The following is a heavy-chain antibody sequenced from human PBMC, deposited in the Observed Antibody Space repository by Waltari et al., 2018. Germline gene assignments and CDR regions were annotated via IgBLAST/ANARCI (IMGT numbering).Heavy chain of an antibody. Sequence: EVQLVESGGGLVQPVRSLSLSCTASGFPFGDYALSWVRQAPGKGLEWVGFIRSKAYGGTTEYAASVKGRFTISRDDSKSIAYLQMNSLKTEDTAVYYCTSSHIVVVTATDAFDIWGQGTMVTVSS. CDR2: IRSKAYGGTT. J-gene: IGHJ3*02. CDR1: GFPFGDYA. D-gene: IGHD2-21*02. CDR3: TSSHIVVVTATDAFDI. V-gene: IGHV3-49*04.